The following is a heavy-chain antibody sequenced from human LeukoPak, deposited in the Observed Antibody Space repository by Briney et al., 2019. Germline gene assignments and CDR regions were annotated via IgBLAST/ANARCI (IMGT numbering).Heavy chain of an antibody. CDR1: GDSVSSNTAA. CDR2: TSYRSNWYD. J-gene: IGHJ3*02. V-gene: IGHV6-1*01. Sequence: SQTLSLTCAISGDSVSSNTAAWHWIRQSPSRGLEWLGRTSYRSNWYDDYAASVKSRITINPDTSKNQFSLHLKSVTPEDTAVYYCAREVAGTWAFDIWGQGTRVTVSS. CDR3: AREVAGTWAFDI. D-gene: IGHD6-19*01.